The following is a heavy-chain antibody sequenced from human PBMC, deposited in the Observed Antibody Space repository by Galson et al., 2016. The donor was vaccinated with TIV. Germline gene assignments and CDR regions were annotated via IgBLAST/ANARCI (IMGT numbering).Heavy chain of an antibody. D-gene: IGHD5-12*01. CDR1: GFTFNDAW. CDR3: TTERSYGYNDH. Sequence: SLRLSCAASGFTFNDAWMTWVRQAPGKGLEWVGRIKSKSDAGTTEYAAPVKGRFIISRDDSKGTLFLQMDSLGTDDTAMYYCTTERSYGYNDHWGQGTLVTVSS. CDR2: IKSKSDAGTT. V-gene: IGHV3-15*01. J-gene: IGHJ4*02.